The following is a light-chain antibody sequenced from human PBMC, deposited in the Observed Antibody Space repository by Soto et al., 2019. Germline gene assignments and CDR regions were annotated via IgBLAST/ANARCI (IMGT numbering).Light chain of an antibody. V-gene: IGLV2-14*03. CDR3: SSYTTGSTPV. Sequence: QSALTQPASVSGSPGQSITISCTGTSSDVGTYNYVSWYQQHPGTAPKLMISDVSSRPSGVSSRFSGSKSGNTASLTISGLQAEDEADYYCSSYTTGSTPVFGTGTKLTVL. CDR2: DVS. CDR1: SSDVGTYNY. J-gene: IGLJ1*01.